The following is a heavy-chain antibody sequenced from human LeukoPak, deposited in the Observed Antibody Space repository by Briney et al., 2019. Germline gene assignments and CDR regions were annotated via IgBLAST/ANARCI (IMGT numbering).Heavy chain of an antibody. CDR1: GGSISSYY. CDR3: ATYQYDEIVGATPYFDY. CDR2: IYTSGST. Sequence: PSETLSLTCTVSGGSISSYYWSWIRQPARKGLEWIGRIYTSGSTNYNPSLKSRVTMSVDTSKNQFSLKLSSVTAADTAVYYCATYQYDEIVGATPYFDYWGQGTLVTVSS. D-gene: IGHD1-26*01. V-gene: IGHV4-4*07. J-gene: IGHJ4*02.